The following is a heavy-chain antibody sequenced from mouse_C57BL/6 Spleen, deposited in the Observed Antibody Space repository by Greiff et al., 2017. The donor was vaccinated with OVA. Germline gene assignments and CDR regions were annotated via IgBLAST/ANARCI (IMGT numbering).Heavy chain of an antibody. CDR3: ARYYGSSYEGYFDV. J-gene: IGHJ1*03. CDR1: GYTFTSYW. CDR2: IYPSDSET. Sequence: QVQLQQPGAELVKPGSSVKLSCKASGYTFTSYWMDWVKQRPGQGLEWIGNIYPSDSETHYNQKFKDKATLTVDKSSSTAYMQLSSLTSEDSAVYYCARYYGSSYEGYFDVWGTGTTVTVSS. D-gene: IGHD1-1*01. V-gene: IGHV1-61*01.